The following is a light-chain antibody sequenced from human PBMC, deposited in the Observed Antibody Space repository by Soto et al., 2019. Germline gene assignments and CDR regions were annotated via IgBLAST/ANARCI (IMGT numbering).Light chain of an antibody. J-gene: IGLJ2*01. CDR1: NSYNL. CDR2: EDV. CDR3: CSYVYTVTVI. Sequence: QSALTQPASVSGAPGQSITISCTGTNSYNLVSWFQQNPGKAPKLMIYEDVKRPSGVSDRFSGSKSGNTASLAISGLQPEDEASYYCCSYVYTVTVIFGGGTKLTVL. V-gene: IGLV2-23*01.